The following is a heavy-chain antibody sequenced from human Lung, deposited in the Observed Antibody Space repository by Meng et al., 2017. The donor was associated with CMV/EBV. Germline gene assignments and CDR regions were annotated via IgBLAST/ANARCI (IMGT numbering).Heavy chain of an antibody. CDR3: ARALKLGTVAFDL. D-gene: IGHD7-27*01. Sequence: GGSLRLSCKASGYLFPGYYIHWVRQAPGQNLEWVGWIFPNNGGTKYAQNFQGRVTMTRDTSISTAYLELSRLRSDDTAVYYCARALKLGTVAFDLWGQGTMVTVSS. CDR1: GYLFPGYY. V-gene: IGHV1-2*02. CDR2: IFPNNGGT. J-gene: IGHJ3*01.